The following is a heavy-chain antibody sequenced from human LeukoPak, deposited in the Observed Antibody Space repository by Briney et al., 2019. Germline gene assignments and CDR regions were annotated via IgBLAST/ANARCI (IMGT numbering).Heavy chain of an antibody. D-gene: IGHD1-26*01. J-gene: IGHJ5*02. CDR3: ARGMGPTQNNWLDP. V-gene: IGHV4-59*01. CDR2: IYYSGTT. CDR1: GGSIGSYY. Sequence: SETLSLTCTVSGGSIGSYYWSWIRQPPGKGLEWIGYIYYSGTTNYNPSLKSRVTISLDTSKNQFSLKLSSVTAADTAVYYCARGMGPTQNNWLDPWGQGTLVTVSS.